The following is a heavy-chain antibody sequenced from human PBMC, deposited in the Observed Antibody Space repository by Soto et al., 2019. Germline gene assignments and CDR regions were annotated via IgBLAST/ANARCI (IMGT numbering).Heavy chain of an antibody. Sequence: SETLSLTCTVSGGSISSGGYYWSWIRQHPGKGLEWIGYIYYSGSTYYNPSLKSRVTISVDTSKNQFSLKLDSVTAADTAVYYCARSLAAGDYFFDFWGQGTLVTVSS. V-gene: IGHV4-31*03. CDR1: GGSISSGGYY. CDR3: ARSLAAGDYFFDF. J-gene: IGHJ4*02. D-gene: IGHD6-13*01. CDR2: IYYSGST.